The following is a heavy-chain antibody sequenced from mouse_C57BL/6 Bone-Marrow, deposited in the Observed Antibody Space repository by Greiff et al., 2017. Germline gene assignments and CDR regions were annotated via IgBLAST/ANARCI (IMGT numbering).Heavy chain of an antibody. CDR1: GYTFTSYW. Sequence: QVQLQQPGAELVMPGASVKLSCKASGYTFTSYWMHWVKQRPGQGLEWIGEIDPSDSYTNYNQKFKGKSTLTVDKSSSTAYMQLSSLPSEDSAVYYCARERTAQAFAYWGQGTLVTVSA. D-gene: IGHD3-2*02. CDR3: ARERTAQAFAY. CDR2: IDPSDSYT. J-gene: IGHJ3*01. V-gene: IGHV1-69*01.